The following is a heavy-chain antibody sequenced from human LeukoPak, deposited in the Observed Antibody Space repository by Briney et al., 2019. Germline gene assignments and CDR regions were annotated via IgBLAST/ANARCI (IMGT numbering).Heavy chain of an antibody. CDR1: GFTFSNYA. D-gene: IGHD6-13*01. Sequence: GSLRLSCAASGFTFSNYAMSWVRQSPGKGLEWIGEISHSGSTDYNPSLKSRVTISVDTSKNQFSLKVRSVTAADTALYYCARGPPYSSSWYGYWGQGTLVTVSS. J-gene: IGHJ4*02. CDR3: ARGPPYSSSWYGY. V-gene: IGHV4-34*01. CDR2: ISHSGST.